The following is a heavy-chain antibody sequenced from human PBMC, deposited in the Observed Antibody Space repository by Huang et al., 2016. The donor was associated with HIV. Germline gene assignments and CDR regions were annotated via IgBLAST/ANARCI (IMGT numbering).Heavy chain of an antibody. CDR1: GFNFSTYA. V-gene: IGHV3-30*19. J-gene: IGHJ4*02. CDR2: ITHDGSNR. CDR3: ARSSRPRIVVVITSFDF. Sequence: QVQLVESGGGVVQPAGSLRLSCAASGFNFSTYAMHWVRQAPGKGLEWVAVITHDGSNRYYIDSVKGRFTISRDNSKNTLYLQMNSLRAEDTAIYYCARSSRPRIVVVITSFDFWGQGTLVPVSS. D-gene: IGHD3-22*01.